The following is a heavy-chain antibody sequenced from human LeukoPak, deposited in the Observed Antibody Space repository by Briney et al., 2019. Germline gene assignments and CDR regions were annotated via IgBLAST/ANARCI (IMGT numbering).Heavy chain of an antibody. CDR3: ARARDIVATIDYYYYGMDV. V-gene: IGHV3-21*01. CDR1: GFTFSSYS. CDR2: ISSSSSYI. J-gene: IGHJ6*02. Sequence: GGSLRLSCAASGFTFSSYSMNWVRQAPGKALECFSSISSSSSYIYYADSMKGRFTISRDNAKNSLYLQMYSLRAEDTAVYYCARARDIVATIDYYYYGMDVWGQGTTVTVSS. D-gene: IGHD5-12*01.